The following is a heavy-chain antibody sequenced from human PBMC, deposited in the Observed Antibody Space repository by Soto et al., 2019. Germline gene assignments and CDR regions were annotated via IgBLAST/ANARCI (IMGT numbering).Heavy chain of an antibody. CDR2: ISSSGHYT. V-gene: IGHV3-11*05. J-gene: IGHJ6*02. CDR1: GITFSDYY. Sequence: QVQLVESGGGLVKPGGSLRLSFAASGITFSDYYMSWIRQAPGKGLEWVSYISSSGHYTEHADSVMGRFTTSRDNARNSLYLQMNSRRVEDTAVYYCARELYGMDVWGQGTTVTVSS. CDR3: ARELYGMDV.